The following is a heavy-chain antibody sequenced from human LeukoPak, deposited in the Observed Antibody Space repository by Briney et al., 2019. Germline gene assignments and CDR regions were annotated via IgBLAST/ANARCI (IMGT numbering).Heavy chain of an antibody. Sequence: GGSLRLSCAASGFTVGSSFMTWVRQAPGKGLEWVSVIFSDGTTYYTDSVMGRFTISRDNSKNTLYLQLNSLRAEDTAVYYCAKTGGPWDWGQGTLVTVSS. CDR1: GFTVGSSF. CDR2: IFSDGTT. CDR3: AKTGGPWD. D-gene: IGHD7-27*01. V-gene: IGHV3-53*01. J-gene: IGHJ4*02.